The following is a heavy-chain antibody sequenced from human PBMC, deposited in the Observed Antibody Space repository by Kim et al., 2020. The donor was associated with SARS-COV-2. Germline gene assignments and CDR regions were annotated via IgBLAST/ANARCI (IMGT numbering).Heavy chain of an antibody. V-gene: IGHV4-59*08. D-gene: IGHD2-15*01. CDR3: ARGATDY. CDR2: YSGST. Sequence: YSGSTNYNPSLKSRVTISVDTSKNQFSLKLSSVTAADTAVYYCARGATDYWGQGTLVTVSS. J-gene: IGHJ4*02.